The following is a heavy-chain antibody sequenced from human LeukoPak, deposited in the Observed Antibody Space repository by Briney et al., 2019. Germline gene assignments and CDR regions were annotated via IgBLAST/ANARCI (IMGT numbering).Heavy chain of an antibody. CDR2: INHRGST. Sequence: SETLSLTCTVSGDSISSSIYYWGWIRQPPGKGLEWIGEINHRGSTNYNPSLKRRVTMSLDTSKNQFSLKLSSVTAADTAVYYCAKSLYGSGSYYNWFDPWGQGTLVTVSS. J-gene: IGHJ5*02. CDR1: GDSISSSIYY. V-gene: IGHV4-39*07. CDR3: AKSLYGSGSYYNWFDP. D-gene: IGHD3-10*01.